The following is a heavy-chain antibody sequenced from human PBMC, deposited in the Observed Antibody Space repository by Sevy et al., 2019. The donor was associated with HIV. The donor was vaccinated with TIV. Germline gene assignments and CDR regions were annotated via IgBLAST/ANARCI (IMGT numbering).Heavy chain of an antibody. CDR2: ISSSSSTI. V-gene: IGHV3-48*01. J-gene: IGHJ5*02. Sequence: GGSLRLSCADSGFTFSSYSMNWVRQAPGKGLEWVSYISSSSSTIYYADSVKGRFTISRDNAKNSLYLQMNSLRAEVTAVYYCAREGVVPAAMGSWFDPWGQGTLVTVSS. CDR3: AREGVVPAAMGSWFDP. CDR1: GFTFSSYS. D-gene: IGHD2-2*01.